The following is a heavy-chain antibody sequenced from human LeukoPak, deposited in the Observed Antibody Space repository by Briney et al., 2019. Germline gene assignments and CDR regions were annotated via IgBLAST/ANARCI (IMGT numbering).Heavy chain of an antibody. CDR2: IADYT. CDR3: AKESGAHCGFGMDV. V-gene: IGHV3-23*01. D-gene: IGHD2-21*01. Sequence: PGGSLRLSCAASGFTFCTFAMTRGRQALGEGVEWVSSIADYTAYADSVKGRFTISRDNTKNALYLQMVSLRAGDTALYYWAKESGAHCGFGMDVWGQGTTVTVSS. J-gene: IGHJ6*02. CDR1: GFTFCTFA.